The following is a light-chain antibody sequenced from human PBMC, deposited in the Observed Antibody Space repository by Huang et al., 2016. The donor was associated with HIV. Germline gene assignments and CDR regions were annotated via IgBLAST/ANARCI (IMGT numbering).Light chain of an antibody. CDR2: DAS. Sequence: DIQMTQSPSSLSASVGDRVTITCQASQDIAKFLNWYQQRPGQAPKLLLYDASTLQIGVPSRFSGSGSGTDFIFTISSLQPEDIATYYCQQYDSLPPWTFGQGTKVEI. V-gene: IGKV1-33*01. CDR1: QDIAKF. J-gene: IGKJ1*01. CDR3: QQYDSLPPWT.